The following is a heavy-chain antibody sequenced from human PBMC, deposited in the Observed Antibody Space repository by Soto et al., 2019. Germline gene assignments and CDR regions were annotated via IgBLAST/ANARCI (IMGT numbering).Heavy chain of an antibody. CDR2: IYYSGST. CDR3: ARALFNGQWLDV. Sequence: QVQLQESGPGLVKPSETLSLTCTVSGGSISSYYWSWIRQPPGKGLEWIGYIYYSGSTNYNPSLKSRVTISVDTSKNQFSLKLSSVTAADTAVYYCARALFNGQWLDVWGQGTLVTVSS. J-gene: IGHJ4*02. V-gene: IGHV4-59*01. D-gene: IGHD6-19*01. CDR1: GGSISSYY.